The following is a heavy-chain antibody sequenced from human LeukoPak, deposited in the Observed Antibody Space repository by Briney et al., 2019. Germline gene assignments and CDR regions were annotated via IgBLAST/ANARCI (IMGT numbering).Heavy chain of an antibody. Sequence: GGSLRLSCVASRFTFNKYWMIWVRQAPGKGLEWVANVNRDGNEKHYVDSVEGRFAISRDNAKNSLYLQMNSLRNEDTAVYYCVRDDGNRTGSTYYDAFDIWGQGTLVTVSS. CDR3: VRDDGNRTGSTYYDAFDI. J-gene: IGHJ3*02. CDR2: VNRDGNEK. D-gene: IGHD2/OR15-2a*01. V-gene: IGHV3-7*03. CDR1: RFTFNKYW.